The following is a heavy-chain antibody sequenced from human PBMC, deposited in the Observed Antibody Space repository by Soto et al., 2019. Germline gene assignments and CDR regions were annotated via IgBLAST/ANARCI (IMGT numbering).Heavy chain of an antibody. CDR3: VRWSYLDY. V-gene: IGHV3-23*01. CDR2: ISGSDGKT. CDR1: GFSFIIYA. D-gene: IGHD3-3*01. J-gene: IGHJ4*02. Sequence: PGGSLRLSCADSGFSFIIYAMSWVRQAPGKGLEWVSTISGSDGKTFYADSVKGRFSISRDTSKNMLYLQMNNLRGDDTAVYYCVRWSYLDYWGQGTRVTVSS.